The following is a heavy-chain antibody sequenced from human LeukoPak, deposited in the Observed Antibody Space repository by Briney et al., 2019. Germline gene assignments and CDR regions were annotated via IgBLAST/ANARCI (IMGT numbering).Heavy chain of an antibody. J-gene: IGHJ6*02. D-gene: IGHD3-3*01. CDR3: ARVRRHYDFWSGSQLPNYYYYGMDV. Sequence: ASVKVSCKASGGTFSSYAISWVRQAPGQGLEWMGGIIPIFGTANYAQKFQGRVTITADESTSTAYMELSSLRSEDTAVYYYARVRRHYDFWSGSQLPNYYYYGMDVWGQGTTVTVSS. V-gene: IGHV1-69*13. CDR1: GGTFSSYA. CDR2: IIPIFGTA.